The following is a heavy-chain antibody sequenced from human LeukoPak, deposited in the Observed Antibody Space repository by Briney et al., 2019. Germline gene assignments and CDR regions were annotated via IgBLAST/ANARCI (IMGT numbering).Heavy chain of an antibody. CDR3: ARVRGVYCSGGSCYGGVYFDY. CDR2: IYYSGST. CDR1: GGSISRSSYY. D-gene: IGHD2-15*01. J-gene: IGHJ4*02. Sequence: SETLSLTCTVSGGSISRSSYYWGWIRQPPGKGLEWIGSIYYSGSTYYNPSLKSRGTISVNTSKNQFSLKLSSVTAADTAVYYCARVRGVYCSGGSCYGGVYFDYWGQGTLVTVSS. V-gene: IGHV4-39*07.